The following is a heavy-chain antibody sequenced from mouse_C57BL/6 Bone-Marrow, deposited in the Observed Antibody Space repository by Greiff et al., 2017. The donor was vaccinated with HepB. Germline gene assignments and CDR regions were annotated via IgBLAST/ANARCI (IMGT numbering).Heavy chain of an antibody. J-gene: IGHJ1*03. D-gene: IGHD2-5*01. CDR2: IDPSDSYT. CDR1: GYTFTSYW. CDR3: GRIPDYSNCVAPYRYFDV. V-gene: IGHV1-69*01. Sequence: QVQLQQPGAELVMPGASVKLSCKASGYTFTSYWMHWVKQRPGQGLEWIGEIDPSDSYTNYNQKFKGKATLTVDKSSSTAYMQLSSLPSEDSAVYYSGRIPDYSNCVAPYRYFDVWGTGTAITVSA.